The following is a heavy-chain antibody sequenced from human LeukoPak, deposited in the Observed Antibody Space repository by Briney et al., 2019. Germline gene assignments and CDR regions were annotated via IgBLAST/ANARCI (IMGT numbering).Heavy chain of an antibody. Sequence: ASVKVSCKASGYTFTSYGISWVRQAPGQGLEWMGWINPNSGGTNYAQKFQGRVTMTRDTSISTAYMELNRLRSDDTAVYYCARGYYYDSSGSEPADYWGQGTLVTVSS. CDR3: ARGYYYDSSGSEPADY. V-gene: IGHV1-2*02. CDR2: INPNSGGT. D-gene: IGHD3-22*01. J-gene: IGHJ4*02. CDR1: GYTFTSYG.